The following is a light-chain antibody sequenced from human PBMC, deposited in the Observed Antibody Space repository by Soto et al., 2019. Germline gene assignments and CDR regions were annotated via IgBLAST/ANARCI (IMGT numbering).Light chain of an antibody. CDR1: QSVLHSSNNKNY. J-gene: IGKJ2*01. CDR2: WAS. Sequence: DIVMTQSPDSLAVSLGERATINCKSNQSVLHSSNNKNYLAWYQQKPGQPPRLLIYWASTRESGVPDRFSGSGSSTDFTLTISRLQAEDVAVYYCHQYYSVPQTFGQGTNLAIK. CDR3: HQYYSVPQT. V-gene: IGKV4-1*01.